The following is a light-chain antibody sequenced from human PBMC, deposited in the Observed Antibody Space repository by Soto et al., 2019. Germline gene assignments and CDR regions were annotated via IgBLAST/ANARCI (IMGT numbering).Light chain of an antibody. CDR2: EVS. Sequence: QSALTQPAAVSGSPGQSITISCTGTSSDVGGYSFVSWYQQHPGKAPKLMIYEVSNRPSGVSNRFSGSKSGNTASLTISGLQAEDEAAYYCSSYTTSVTRVVFGGGTKLTVL. CDR3: SSYTTSVTRVV. CDR1: SSDVGGYSF. J-gene: IGLJ2*01. V-gene: IGLV2-14*01.